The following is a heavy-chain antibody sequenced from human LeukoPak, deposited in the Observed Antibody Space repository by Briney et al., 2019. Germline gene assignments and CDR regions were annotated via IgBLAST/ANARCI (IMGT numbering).Heavy chain of an antibody. V-gene: IGHV4-4*02. J-gene: IGHJ4*02. Sequence: PSGTLSLTCAVSGGSISSSNWWSWVRQPPGKGLKWIGEIYHSGSTNYNTSLKSRDTISVDKSKNQYSLKLSSVTAADTAVYYCARVQGSGYDLDYWGQGTLVTVSS. CDR3: ARVQGSGYDLDY. D-gene: IGHD5-12*01. CDR2: IYHSGST. CDR1: GGSISSSNW.